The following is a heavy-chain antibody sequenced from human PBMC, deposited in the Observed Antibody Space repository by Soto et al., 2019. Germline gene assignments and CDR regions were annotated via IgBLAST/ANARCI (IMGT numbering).Heavy chain of an antibody. J-gene: IGHJ3*02. Sequence: SETLSLTYAIYGASLGGFHWTWLRQTPGKGLEWIGELIHGGSTNYNPSLKGRVSFSLDTSKNQFTLHLMSVTAADTAVYYCARSSLGYDYVRQTWREVGDSFDIWGRGTLVTVSS. CDR2: LIHGGST. D-gene: IGHD3-16*01. CDR3: ARSSLGYDYVRQTWREVGDSFDI. CDR1: GASLGGFH. V-gene: IGHV4-34*12.